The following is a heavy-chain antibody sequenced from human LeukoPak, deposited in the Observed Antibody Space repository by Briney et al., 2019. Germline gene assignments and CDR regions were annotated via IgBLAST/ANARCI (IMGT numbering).Heavy chain of an antibody. CDR1: GGTFSSYA. V-gene: IGHV1-69*13. J-gene: IGHJ4*02. D-gene: IGHD5-24*01. CDR3: AASGMATIRTSHGHPDY. CDR2: IIPIFGTA. Sequence: SVKVSCKASGGTFSSYAISWVRQAPGQGLEWMGGIIPIFGTANYAQKFQGRVTITADESTSTAYMELSGLRSEDTAVYYCAASGMATIRTSHGHPDYWGQGTLVTVSS.